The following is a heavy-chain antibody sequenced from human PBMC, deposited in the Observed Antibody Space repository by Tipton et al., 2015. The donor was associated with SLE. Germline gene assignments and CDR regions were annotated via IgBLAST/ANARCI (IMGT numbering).Heavy chain of an antibody. D-gene: IGHD6-19*01. CDR2: IYSGGST. J-gene: IGHJ4*02. CDR1: GYSISSGYY. Sequence: SLRLSCAVSGYSISSGYYWGWIRQPPGKGLEWVSVIYSGGSTYYADSVKGRFTISRHNSKNTLYLQMNSLRAEDTAVYYCARGVAVAGEAFDYWGQGTLVTVSS. V-gene: IGHV3-53*04. CDR3: ARGVAVAGEAFDY.